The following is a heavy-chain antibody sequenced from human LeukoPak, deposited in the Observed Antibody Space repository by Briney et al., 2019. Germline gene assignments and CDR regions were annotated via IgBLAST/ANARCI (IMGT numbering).Heavy chain of an antibody. D-gene: IGHD6-13*01. J-gene: IGHJ4*02. CDR2: IYYSGST. Sequence: SETLSLTCTVSGGSISSSSYYWGWIRQPPGKGLEWIGSIYYSGSTYYNPSLKSRVTISVDTSKNQFSLKLSSVTAADTAVYYCARHGDSSSRYLTAFDYWGQGTLVTVSS. V-gene: IGHV4-39*01. CDR3: ARHGDSSSRYLTAFDY. CDR1: GGSISSSSYY.